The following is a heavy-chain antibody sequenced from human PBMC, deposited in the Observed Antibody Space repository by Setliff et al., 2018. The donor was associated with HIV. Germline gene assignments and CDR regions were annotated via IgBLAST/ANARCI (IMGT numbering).Heavy chain of an antibody. Sequence: SETLSLTCSVSGDSVSSRSYYWGWIRQSPGKGLEWIGSIYFNGITHDNPSLKSRVTTSVDTSKNQFSLKLSSVTAADTAIYYCARVPRITTLRNAFDIWGQGTMVTVSS. J-gene: IGHJ3*02. CDR1: GDSVSSRSYY. CDR3: ARVPRITTLRNAFDI. D-gene: IGHD3-3*01. CDR2: IYFNGIT. V-gene: IGHV4-39*07.